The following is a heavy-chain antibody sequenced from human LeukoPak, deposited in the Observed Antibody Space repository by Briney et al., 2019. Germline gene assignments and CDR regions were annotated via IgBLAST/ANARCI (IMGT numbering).Heavy chain of an antibody. D-gene: IGHD6-19*01. Sequence: AGGSLRLSCAASGFTFSSYAMSWVRQAPGKGLEWVSAISGSGGSTYYADSVKGRFTISRDNSKNTLYLQMNSLRAEDTAVYYCAKTPIAVAGIEGFLPTYWGQGTLVTVSS. V-gene: IGHV3-23*01. CDR2: ISGSGGST. CDR1: GFTFSSYA. J-gene: IGHJ4*02. CDR3: AKTPIAVAGIEGFLPTY.